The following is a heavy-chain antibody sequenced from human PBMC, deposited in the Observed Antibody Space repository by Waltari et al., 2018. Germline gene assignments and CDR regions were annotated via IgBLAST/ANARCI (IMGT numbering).Heavy chain of an antibody. D-gene: IGHD2-15*01. CDR2: ILQDGRT. CDR1: DYSISSDYY. Sequence: QVQPQESGAGLVKPSGTLSRTCTVFDYSISSDYYWGWIRQPPGKGLEWIGTILQDGRTYYNPSIKRRVTTSVDTSKTQFPLKLSSVTAADTAVYYCASRVTATNYYFDNWGQGTLVTDSS. J-gene: IGHJ4*02. CDR3: ASRVTATNYYFDN. V-gene: IGHV4-38-2*02.